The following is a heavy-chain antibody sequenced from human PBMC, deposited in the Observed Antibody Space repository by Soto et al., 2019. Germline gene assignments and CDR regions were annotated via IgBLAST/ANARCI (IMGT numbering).Heavy chain of an antibody. CDR1: GGTLGSHA. CDR2: IIPIFGTT. J-gene: IGHJ5*02. CDR3: ARDRTDSGYYTNWLDP. D-gene: IGHD3-22*01. V-gene: IGHV1-69*06. Sequence: SVKVSRKALGGTLGSHAITWVRQAAGQGLEWVGRIIPIFGTTNYAQNLQGRVTISADKSTLTSYMELHSLTSDDTALYYCARDRTDSGYYTNWLDPWGQGTQVTVSS.